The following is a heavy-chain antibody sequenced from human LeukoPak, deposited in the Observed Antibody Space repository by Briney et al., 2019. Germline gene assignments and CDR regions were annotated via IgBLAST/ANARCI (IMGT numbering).Heavy chain of an antibody. Sequence: SVKVSCKASGGTFSSYAISWVRQAPGQGLEWMGRIIPILGIANYAQKFQGRVTITADKSTSTAYMELSSLRSEDTAVYYCARAVYSSGWDYRYFDLWGRGTLVTVSS. J-gene: IGHJ2*01. CDR1: GGTFSSYA. D-gene: IGHD6-19*01. CDR2: IIPILGIA. CDR3: ARAVYSSGWDYRYFDL. V-gene: IGHV1-69*04.